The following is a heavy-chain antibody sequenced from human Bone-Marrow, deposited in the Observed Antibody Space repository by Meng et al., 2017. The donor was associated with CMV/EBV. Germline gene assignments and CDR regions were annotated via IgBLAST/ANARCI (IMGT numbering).Heavy chain of an antibody. D-gene: IGHD2-2*02. J-gene: IGHJ6*02. CDR2: IIPILGMA. CDR1: GGTFSSYT. V-gene: IGHV1-69*02. Sequence: SVKVSCKASGGTFSSYTISWVRQAPGQGLEWMGRIIPILGMANYAQKFQGRVTITADKSTSTAYMELSSLRSEDTAVYYCARTIPHYYYGMDVWGQGTTVTVSS. CDR3: ARTIPHYYYGMDV.